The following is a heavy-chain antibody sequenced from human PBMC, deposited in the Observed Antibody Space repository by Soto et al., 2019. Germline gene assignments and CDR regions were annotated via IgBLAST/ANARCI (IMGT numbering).Heavy chain of an antibody. CDR2: INPSGGST. V-gene: IGHV1-46*01. J-gene: IGHJ6*02. CDR3: ARDLPPYRSGGSSPNSYYYGMDV. D-gene: IGHD2-15*01. Sequence: ASVKVSCKASGYTFTSYYMHWVRQAPGQGLEWMGIINPSGGSTSYAQKFQGRVTMTRDTSTSTVYMELSSLRSEDTAVYYCARDLPPYRSGGSSPNSYYYGMDVSGHGTTLTVSS. CDR1: GYTFTSYY.